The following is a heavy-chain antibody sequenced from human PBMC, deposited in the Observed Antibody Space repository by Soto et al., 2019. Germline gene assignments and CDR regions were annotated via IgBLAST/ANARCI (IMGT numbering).Heavy chain of an antibody. D-gene: IGHD3-16*01. CDR2: INPNSDVT. CDR1: GYTFNSYY. Sequence: QVQLVQSGAEVKKPGASVKVSCKASGYTFNSYYIHWVRQAPGQGLEWMGRINPNSDVTGYAQSFQGRVTMTRDMSMTTAYMDLTRLRSDDTAVYYCGRVALNRNYAFDFWGQGTLITVSS. V-gene: IGHV1-2*06. J-gene: IGHJ4*02. CDR3: GRVALNRNYAFDF.